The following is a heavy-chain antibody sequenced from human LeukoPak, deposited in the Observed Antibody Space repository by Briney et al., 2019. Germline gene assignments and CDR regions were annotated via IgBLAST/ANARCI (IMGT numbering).Heavy chain of an antibody. D-gene: IGHD1-26*01. CDR2: IVVGSGNT. J-gene: IGHJ4*02. CDR3: AADLNVEWELPTFDY. CDR1: GFTFTSSA. Sequence: ASAKVSCKASGFTFTSSAVQWVRQARGQRLEWIGWIVVGSGNTNYAQKFQERVTITRDMSTSTAYMELSSLRSEDTAVYYCAADLNVEWELPTFDYWGQGTLVTVSS. V-gene: IGHV1-58*01.